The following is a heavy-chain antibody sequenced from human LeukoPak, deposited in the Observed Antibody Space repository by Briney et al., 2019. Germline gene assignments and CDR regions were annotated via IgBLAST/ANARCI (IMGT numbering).Heavy chain of an antibody. V-gene: IGHV1-2*02. CDR3: ARTWYYYDSSGYPYFGY. CDR1: GYTFTGYY. J-gene: IGHJ4*02. D-gene: IGHD3-22*01. Sequence: ASVKVSCNASGYTFTGYYLHWVRQAPGQGLEWMGWINPNSGGTNYAQKFQGRVTMTRDTSISTAYMELSRLRSDDTAVYYCARTWYYYDSSGYPYFGYWGQGTLVTVSS. CDR2: INPNSGGT.